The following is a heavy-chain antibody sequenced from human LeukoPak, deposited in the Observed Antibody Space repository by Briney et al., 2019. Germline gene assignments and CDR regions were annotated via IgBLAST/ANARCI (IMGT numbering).Heavy chain of an antibody. CDR1: GFTFSTYA. D-gene: IGHD1-26*01. V-gene: IGHV3-23*01. Sequence: GGSLRLSCAASGFTFSTYAMTWVRQAPGKGLEWVSGISTSGDRTYYADSVKGRFTISTDNSKNTLYLQMNSLRAEGTAEYYCARSAVGTSCCTAVDYWGQGTLVTVSS. CDR3: ARSAVGTSCCTAVDY. J-gene: IGHJ4*02. CDR2: ISTSGDRT.